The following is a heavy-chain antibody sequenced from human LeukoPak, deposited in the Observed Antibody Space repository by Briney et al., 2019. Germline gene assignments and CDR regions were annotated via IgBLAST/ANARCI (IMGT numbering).Heavy chain of an antibody. J-gene: IGHJ6*03. V-gene: IGHV3-21*01. D-gene: IGHD2-21*01. CDR1: GFTFDTYN. CDR3: ARYSEVYYYVDV. Sequence: GGSLRLSCAASGFTFDTYNFNWVRQAPGKGLEWVATIRSYSSYIHYADSVRGRFIISRDDAKKSMYLQMNSLRVEDTAVYFCARYSEVYYYVDVWGTGTTVTVSS. CDR2: IRSYSSYI.